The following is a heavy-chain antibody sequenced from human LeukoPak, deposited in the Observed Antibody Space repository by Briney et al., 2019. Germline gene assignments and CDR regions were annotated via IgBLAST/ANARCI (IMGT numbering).Heavy chain of an antibody. CDR2: ITNWNGGST. CDR3: ARCSRSSTDCYSAFDI. CDR1: GFSFDDYG. D-gene: IGHD2-2*02. V-gene: IGHV3-20*04. Sequence: GGSLRLSCEASGFSFDDYGMSWVRHSTGKGLEWVSAITNWNGGSTGYADSVRGRFTISRDNAKNSLYLQMNSLRAEDTAVYYCARCSRSSTDCYSAFDIWGQGTMVTVSS. J-gene: IGHJ3*02.